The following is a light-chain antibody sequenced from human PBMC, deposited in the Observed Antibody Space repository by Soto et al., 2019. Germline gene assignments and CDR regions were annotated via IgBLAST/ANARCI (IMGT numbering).Light chain of an antibody. CDR1: SSDVGGYNY. CDR3: SSYAGSNNLV. Sequence: QSALTQPPSASGSPGQSVTISCTGTSSDVGGYNYVSWYQQHPGTAPKLMIYEVSKRPSGVPDRFSGSKSGNTASLTVSVLQAEDEAEYYGSSYAGSNNLVFGGGTKLTVL. J-gene: IGLJ2*01. CDR2: EVS. V-gene: IGLV2-8*01.